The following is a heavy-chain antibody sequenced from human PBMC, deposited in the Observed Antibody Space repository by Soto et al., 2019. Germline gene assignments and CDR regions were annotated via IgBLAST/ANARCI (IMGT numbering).Heavy chain of an antibody. CDR2: IYPGDSDT. J-gene: IGHJ3*02. D-gene: IGHD3-22*01. V-gene: IGHV5-51*01. CDR1: GYSFTTYW. Sequence: PGEPLKISCKGSGYSFTTYWIGWVRQMPGKGLEWMGIIYPGDSDTRYSPSFQGQVTISADRSITTAYLQWSSLKASDTAMYYCARKYYYDSSGYRDALDIWGQGTMVTVSS. CDR3: ARKYYYDSSGYRDALDI.